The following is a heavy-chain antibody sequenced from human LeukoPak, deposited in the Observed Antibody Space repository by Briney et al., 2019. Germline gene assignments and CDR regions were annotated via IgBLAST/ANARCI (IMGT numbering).Heavy chain of an antibody. CDR1: GFTFSSYA. CDR2: ISYDGSNK. CDR3: AGDPSSGWYISRPLDY. D-gene: IGHD6-19*01. V-gene: IGHV3-30-3*01. Sequence: GGSLRLSCAASGFTFSSYAMHWVRQAPGKGLEWVAVISYDGSNKYYADSVKGRFTISRDNSKNTLYLQMNSLRAEDTAVYYCAGDPSSGWYISRPLDYWGQGTLVTVSS. J-gene: IGHJ4*02.